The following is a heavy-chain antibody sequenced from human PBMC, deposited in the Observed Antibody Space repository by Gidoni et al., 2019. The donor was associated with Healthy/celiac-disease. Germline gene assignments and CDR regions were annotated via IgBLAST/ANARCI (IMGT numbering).Heavy chain of an antibody. J-gene: IGHJ4*02. CDR3: TTDGVIKDILTVHGKFGY. D-gene: IGHD3-9*01. V-gene: IGHV3-15*01. Sequence: EVQLVESGGGLVKPGGSLRLSCAASGFTFSNAWMSWVRQAPGKGLEWVGRIKSKTDGGTTDYAAPVKGRFTISRDDSKNTLYLQMNSLKTEDTAVYYCTTDGVIKDILTVHGKFGYWGQGTLVTVSS. CDR2: IKSKTDGGTT. CDR1: GFTFSNAW.